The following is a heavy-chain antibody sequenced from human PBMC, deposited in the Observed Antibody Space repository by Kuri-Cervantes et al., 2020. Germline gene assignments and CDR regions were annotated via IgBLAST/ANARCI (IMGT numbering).Heavy chain of an antibody. CDR1: GYSISSGFY. J-gene: IGHJ4*02. CDR3: ARESSSSSY. V-gene: IGHV4-38-2*02. CDR2: IYGSGST. D-gene: IGHD6-13*01. Sequence: GSLRLSCAVSGYSISSGFYWGWIRQPPGKGLEWIGSIYGSGSTSYNASLQSRITISVDTSKNQFSLKLSSVTAADTAVYYCARESSSSSYWGQGTLVTVSS.